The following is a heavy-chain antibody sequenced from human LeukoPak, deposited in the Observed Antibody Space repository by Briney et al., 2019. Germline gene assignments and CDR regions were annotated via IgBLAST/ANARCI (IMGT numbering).Heavy chain of an antibody. J-gene: IGHJ4*02. V-gene: IGHV3-74*01. CDR3: AKDHYWSIDY. CDR1: GFDFSSNW. Sequence: GGSLRLSCAASGFDFSSNWMHWVRHAPGQGLVWVSRTKGDGISTNYADSVKGRFTISRDIAKNTLYLQMNSLRAEDTGVYYCAKDHYWSIDYWGRGTLVTVSS. D-gene: IGHD3-3*01. CDR2: TKGDGIST.